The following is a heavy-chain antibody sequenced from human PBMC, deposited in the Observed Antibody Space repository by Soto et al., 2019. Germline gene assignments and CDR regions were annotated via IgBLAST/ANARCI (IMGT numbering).Heavy chain of an antibody. CDR1: EVTFRSHG. Sequence: WVSLRPSCAASEVTFRSHGLHRVRQAPGKGLEWVAVISYDGSNKYYADSVKGRFTISRDNSKNTLYLQMNSLRAEDTAVYYCAKDGDTAMVYYFDYWGQGTLVTVSS. CDR3: AKDGDTAMVYYFDY. V-gene: IGHV3-30*18. J-gene: IGHJ4*02. D-gene: IGHD5-18*01. CDR2: ISYDGSNK.